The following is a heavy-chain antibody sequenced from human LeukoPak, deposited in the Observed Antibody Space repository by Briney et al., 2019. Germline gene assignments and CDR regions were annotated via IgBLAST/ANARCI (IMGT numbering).Heavy chain of an antibody. V-gene: IGHV4-39*02. Sequence: SETLSLTCNVSGGAVTGSTYYWAWIRQPPGKGLEWIGSMYYSGSTFYTPSLKSRVTISVDTSKNHFSLKLTSVTAADTATYFCARHYYDNTGYYYLDYWGQGTLVTVSS. CDR2: MYYSGST. D-gene: IGHD3-22*01. CDR3: ARHYYDNTGYYYLDY. CDR1: GGAVTGSTYY. J-gene: IGHJ4*02.